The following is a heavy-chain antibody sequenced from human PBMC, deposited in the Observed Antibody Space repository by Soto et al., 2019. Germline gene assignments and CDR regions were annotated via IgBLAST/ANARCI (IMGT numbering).Heavy chain of an antibody. CDR1: GFSLSTGGMG. D-gene: IGHD2-21*02. J-gene: IGHJ6*02. Sequence: QITLKESGPTLVKPTQTLTLTCTFSGFSLSTGGMGVGWIRQPPGKALEWLALIYWDGDRRYSPSLMNRLTIDKDTAKNQVVLTMTNMDPVDTATYYCVHSRCGGDCLQSYSSLYYYGMDIWGQGTTVTVSS. CDR2: IYWDGDR. V-gene: IGHV2-5*02. CDR3: VHSRCGGDCLQSYSSLYYYGMDI.